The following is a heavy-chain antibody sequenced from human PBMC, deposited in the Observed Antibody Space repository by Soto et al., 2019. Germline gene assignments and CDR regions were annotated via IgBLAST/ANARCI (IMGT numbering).Heavy chain of an antibody. D-gene: IGHD2-21*01. CDR2: ISGSGAT. Sequence: PSETLSLTCVVSGGSFDCYYWSWLRQSTGKGLEWIGEISGSGATNYNPALKSRVSLSLDTSKNQFSLKLDSVTASETAVYYCAKLWRHWGQGTLVTVSS. CDR1: GGSFDCYY. J-gene: IGHJ4*02. CDR3: AKLWRH. V-gene: IGHV4-34*01.